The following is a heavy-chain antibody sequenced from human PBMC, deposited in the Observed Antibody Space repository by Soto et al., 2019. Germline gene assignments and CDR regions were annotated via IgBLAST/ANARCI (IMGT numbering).Heavy chain of an antibody. Sequence: QVQLVQSGAEVKKPGSSVRVSCKASGDTFTFYSINWVRQAPGLGLEWMGRINPILSMSNYAQRYQGRVTMTADKSTSTAYMELRSLRSEDTAMYYCASSYGSGHRAFDYWGPGALVSVSS. CDR3: ASSYGSGHRAFDY. V-gene: IGHV1-69*02. CDR1: GDTFTFYS. CDR2: INPILSMS. J-gene: IGHJ4*02. D-gene: IGHD3-10*01.